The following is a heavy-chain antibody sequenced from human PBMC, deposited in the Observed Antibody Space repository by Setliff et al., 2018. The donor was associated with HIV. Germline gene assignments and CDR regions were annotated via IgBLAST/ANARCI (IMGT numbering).Heavy chain of an antibody. CDR1: GDSATNSRYY. Sequence: PSETLSLTCTVSGDSATNSRYYWAWIRQPPGKGLEYIGSIHYDERTYYNPSLKSRVTISLDTSKNQFSLNLTSVTAADTAVYYCASRIYYYDSNNFLREEGFDPWGQGALVTVS. D-gene: IGHD3-22*01. CDR2: IHYDERT. CDR3: ASRIYYYDSNNFLREEGFDP. V-gene: IGHV4-39*01. J-gene: IGHJ5*02.